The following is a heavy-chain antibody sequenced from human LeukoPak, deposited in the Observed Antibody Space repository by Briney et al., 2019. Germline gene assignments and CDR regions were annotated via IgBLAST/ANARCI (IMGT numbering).Heavy chain of an antibody. Sequence: RGSLSLSCAVSGFTFSSYSMNWVRQAAGTGLEWVSTISGSGDYTYYADSVEGRFTISRYNSKNTLYLQKNSLGAEDTAVYYCAKVTYSSGTYGAFDSWGRGTLVTVSS. V-gene: IGHV3-23*01. CDR3: AKVTYSSGTYGAFDS. J-gene: IGHJ4*01. CDR2: ISGSGDYT. D-gene: IGHD3-10*01. CDR1: GFTFSSYS.